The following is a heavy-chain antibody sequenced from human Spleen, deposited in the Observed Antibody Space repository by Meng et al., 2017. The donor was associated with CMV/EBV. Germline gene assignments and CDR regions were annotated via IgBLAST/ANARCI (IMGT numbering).Heavy chain of an antibody. CDR1: GFSLSTRGMG. J-gene: IGHJ4*02. Sequence: GFSLSTRGMGVGRIRQPPEKALEWLALIYWDDDKRYSPSLKSRLTITKDTYKNQVVLTMTNMDPVDTATYYCAHRDYCSGGTCTFDYWGQGTLVTVSS. CDR2: IYWDDDK. D-gene: IGHD2-15*01. V-gene: IGHV2-5*02. CDR3: AHRDYCSGGTCTFDY.